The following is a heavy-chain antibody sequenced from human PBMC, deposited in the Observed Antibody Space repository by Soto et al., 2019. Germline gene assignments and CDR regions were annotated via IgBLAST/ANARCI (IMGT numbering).Heavy chain of an antibody. J-gene: IGHJ4*02. V-gene: IGHV3-13*01. CDR3: ARGALSSSWQDFDY. D-gene: IGHD6-13*01. CDR2: IGTAGDT. Sequence: GSLRLSCAASGFTFSSYDMHWVRQATGKGLEWVSGIGTAGDTYYPGSVKGRFTSSRENAKNSLYLQMNSLRAEDTAVYYCARGALSSSWQDFDYWGQGTLVTVSS. CDR1: GFTFSSYD.